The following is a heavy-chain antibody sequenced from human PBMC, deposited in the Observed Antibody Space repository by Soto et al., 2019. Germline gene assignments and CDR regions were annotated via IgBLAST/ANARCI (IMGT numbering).Heavy chain of an antibody. V-gene: IGHV4-59*01. J-gene: IGHJ6*02. CDR1: GGSIRSDY. Sequence: PSETLSLTCTVSGGSIRSDYGSWIRQPPGKGLEWIGYIYYSGSTHYNPSLKSRVTISGDTSKNQFSLKLSSVTAADTAVYYCARAREGFLEWSHGMDVWGQGTTVTVSS. CDR3: ARAREGFLEWSHGMDV. CDR2: IYYSGST. D-gene: IGHD3-3*01.